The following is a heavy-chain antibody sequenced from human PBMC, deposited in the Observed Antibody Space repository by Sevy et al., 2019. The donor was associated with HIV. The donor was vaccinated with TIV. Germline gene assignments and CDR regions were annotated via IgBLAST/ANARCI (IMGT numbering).Heavy chain of an antibody. V-gene: IGHV3-23*01. Sequence: GGSLRLSCAASGFTFSSYAMSWVRQAPGKGLEWVSPISGSGGSTYYADSVKGRFTISRDNSKNTLYLQMNSLRAEDTAVYYCAKYPTAMVWDYYYYYYMDVWGKGTTVTVSS. CDR1: GFTFSSYA. D-gene: IGHD5-18*01. CDR3: AKYPTAMVWDYYYYYYMDV. J-gene: IGHJ6*03. CDR2: ISGSGGST.